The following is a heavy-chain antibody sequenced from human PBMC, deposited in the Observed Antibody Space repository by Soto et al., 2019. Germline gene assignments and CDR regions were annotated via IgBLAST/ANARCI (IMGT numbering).Heavy chain of an antibody. D-gene: IGHD1-20*01. J-gene: IGHJ6*02. Sequence: SETLSLTCTVSGGSISSYYWSWIRQPPEKGLEWIGYIYYSGSTNYNPSLMSRVTISVDTSKNQFSLKLSSVTAADTAVYYCSISLGRGGDGYYYYGLDVWGQGPTVT. CDR3: SISLGRGGDGYYYYGLDV. V-gene: IGHV4-59*01. CDR2: IYYSGST. CDR1: GGSISSYY.